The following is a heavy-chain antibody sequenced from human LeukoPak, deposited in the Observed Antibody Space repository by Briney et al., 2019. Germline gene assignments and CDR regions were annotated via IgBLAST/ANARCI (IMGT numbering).Heavy chain of an antibody. Sequence: SETLSLTCTASGGSISSYYWSWIRQPPGKGLEWIGYIYYSGSTNYNPSLKSRVTISVDTSKNQFSLKLSSVTAADTAVYYCARELITMVRGVIVEYFDYWGQGTLVTVSS. J-gene: IGHJ4*02. V-gene: IGHV4-59*01. CDR3: ARELITMVRGVIVEYFDY. CDR1: GGSISSYY. D-gene: IGHD3-10*01. CDR2: IYYSGST.